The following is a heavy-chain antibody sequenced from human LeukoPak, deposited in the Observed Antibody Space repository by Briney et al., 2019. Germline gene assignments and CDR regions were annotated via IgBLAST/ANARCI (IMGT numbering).Heavy chain of an antibody. CDR1: GYTFTSYY. J-gene: IGHJ6*02. CDR3: ARDQNDFWSGYFDYYYYGMDV. D-gene: IGHD3-3*01. Sequence: GASVKVSCKASGYTFTSYYMHWVRQAPGQGLEWMGIINPSGGSTSYAQKFQGRVTMTRDTSISTAYMELSRLRSDDTAVYYCARDQNDFWSGYFDYYYYGMDVWGQGTTVTVSS. V-gene: IGHV1-46*01. CDR2: INPSGGST.